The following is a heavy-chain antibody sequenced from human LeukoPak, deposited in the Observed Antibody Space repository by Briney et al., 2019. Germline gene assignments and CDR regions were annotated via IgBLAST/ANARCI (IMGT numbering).Heavy chain of an antibody. CDR3: ARVRSGYYYFDY. Sequence: GGSLGLSCAASGFTFSDHYMDWVRQAPGKGLEWVGRSRNKANSYTTEYAASVKGRFTISRDGSKNSLYLQMNSLKTEDTAVYYCARVRSGYYYFDYWGQGTLVTVSS. V-gene: IGHV3-72*01. CDR1: GFTFSDHY. CDR2: SRNKANSYTT. D-gene: IGHD3-22*01. J-gene: IGHJ4*02.